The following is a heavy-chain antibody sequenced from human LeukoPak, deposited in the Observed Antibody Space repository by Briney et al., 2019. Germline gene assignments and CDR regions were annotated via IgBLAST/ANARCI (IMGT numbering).Heavy chain of an antibody. D-gene: IGHD4-17*01. J-gene: IGHJ5*02. CDR3: ARFMTTVFPWFDP. CDR1: GGSISSYY. Sequence: SETLSLTCTVSGGSISSYYWSWIRQPPGKGLEWVGNIYYSGSTNYNPSLKSRVTISVDTSTNQFSLKLSSVTAADTAVYYCARFMTTVFPWFDPWGQGTLVTVSS. CDR2: IYYSGST. V-gene: IGHV4-59*08.